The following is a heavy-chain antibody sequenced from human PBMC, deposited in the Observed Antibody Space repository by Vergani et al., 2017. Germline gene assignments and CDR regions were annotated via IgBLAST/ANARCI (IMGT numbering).Heavy chain of an antibody. V-gene: IGHV4-30-2*01. D-gene: IGHD6-13*01. CDR2: FYHSGST. CDR3: ARLYSSSWSADY. Sequence: QLQLQESGSGLVKPSQTLSLTCAVSGGSISSGGYSWSWIRQPPGKGLEWIGYFYHSGSTYYNPSLKSRVTISVDRSKNQFSLKLSSVTAADTAVYYCARLYSSSWSADYWGQGTLVTVSS. CDR1: GGSISSGGYS. J-gene: IGHJ4*02.